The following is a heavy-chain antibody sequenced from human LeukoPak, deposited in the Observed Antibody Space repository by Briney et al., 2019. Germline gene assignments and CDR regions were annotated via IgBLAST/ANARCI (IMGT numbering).Heavy chain of an antibody. CDR3: TRMSTATDY. Sequence: PSETLSLPCAVSGVSFDDYYWSWVRQPPGKGLEWIGEINHSGYTNDSPSLKSRVTISIDTSRKQFSLNLRSVTVADTAVYYCTRMSTATDYWGPGTLVTVSS. CDR1: GVSFDDYY. V-gene: IGHV4-34*01. CDR2: INHSGYT. D-gene: IGHD4-17*01. J-gene: IGHJ4*02.